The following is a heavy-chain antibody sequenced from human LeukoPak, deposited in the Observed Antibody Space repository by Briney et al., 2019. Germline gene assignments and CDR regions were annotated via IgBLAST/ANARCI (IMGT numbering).Heavy chain of an antibody. V-gene: IGHV3-30*18. D-gene: IGHD3-10*01. CDR2: ISYDGSNK. J-gene: IGHJ6*02. CDR3: AKRGSGSYYESPYYYYYGIDV. CDR1: GFTFSSYG. Sequence: PGWSLRLSCAASGFTFSSYGMHWVRQAPGKGLAWVAVISYDGSNKYYADSVKGRFTIPRDNSKNTLYLQMNSLRAEDTAVYYCAKRGSGSYYESPYYYYYGIDVWGQGTTVTVSS.